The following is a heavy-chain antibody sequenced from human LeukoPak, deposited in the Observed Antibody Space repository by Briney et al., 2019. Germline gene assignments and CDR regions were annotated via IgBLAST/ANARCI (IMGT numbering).Heavy chain of an antibody. V-gene: IGHV3-23*01. CDR3: ASSVTPYWYFDL. CDR1: GFTFSSYA. D-gene: IGHD2-21*02. CDR2: ISGSGGST. Sequence: GGSLRLSCAASGFTFSSYAISWVRQAPGKGLEWVSAISGSGGSTYYADSVKGRFTISRDNSKNTLYLQMNSLRAEDTAVYYCASSVTPYWYFDLWGRGTLVTVSS. J-gene: IGHJ2*01.